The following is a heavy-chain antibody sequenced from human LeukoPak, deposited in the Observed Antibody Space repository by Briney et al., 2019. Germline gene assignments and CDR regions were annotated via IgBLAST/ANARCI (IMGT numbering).Heavy chain of an antibody. CDR1: GYTFTGYY. CDR2: IKPNSGGT. Sequence: ASVKVSCKASGYTFTGYYIHWVRQAPGQGLEWMGWIKPNSGGTNYAQKFQGRVTMTRDTSITTAYMELTRLRSDDTAVYYCARGVPGTYYYYYMDDWGKGTTVTVSS. D-gene: IGHD2-2*01. V-gene: IGHV1-2*02. J-gene: IGHJ6*03. CDR3: ARGVPGTYYYYYMDD.